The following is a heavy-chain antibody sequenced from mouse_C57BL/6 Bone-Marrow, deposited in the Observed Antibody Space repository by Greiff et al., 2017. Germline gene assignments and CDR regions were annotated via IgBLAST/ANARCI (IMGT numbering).Heavy chain of an antibody. J-gene: IGHJ2*01. Sequence: QVQLQQSGAELARPGASVKLSCKASGYTFTSYGISWVKQGTGQGLEWIGEIYPRSGNTYYNEKFKGKATLTADKSSSTAYMELRSLTSEDSAVYFCARGDDYPFDYWGQGTTLTVSS. D-gene: IGHD2-4*01. V-gene: IGHV1-81*01. CDR3: ARGDDYPFDY. CDR2: IYPRSGNT. CDR1: GYTFTSYG.